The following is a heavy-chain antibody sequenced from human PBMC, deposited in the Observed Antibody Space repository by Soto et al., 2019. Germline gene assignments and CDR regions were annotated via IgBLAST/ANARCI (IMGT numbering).Heavy chain of an antibody. CDR1: GGSISGTNW. CDR2: IWHRGST. CDR3: AGDGAAALFRPPLTF. Sequence: QVQLQEPDPGLVRPAVTLCLTCTVSGGSISGTNWWGWVRQPHGKGLWWVGEIWHRGSTNYNPCHKRLVTTSADNSKNQFSQRLSPGTADAAAVYYCAGDGAAALFRPPLTFWGQGTLVTVSS. J-gene: IGHJ4*02. D-gene: IGHD6-13*01. V-gene: IGHV4-4*02.